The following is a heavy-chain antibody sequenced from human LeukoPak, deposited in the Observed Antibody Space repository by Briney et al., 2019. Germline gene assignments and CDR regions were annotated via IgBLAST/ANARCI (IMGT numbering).Heavy chain of an antibody. CDR3: ARVGYSSSSSQYYFDY. CDR2: IIPILGIA. J-gene: IGHJ4*02. V-gene: IGHV1-69*04. D-gene: IGHD6-6*01. CDR1: GGTFSSYA. Sequence: SVKVSCKASGGTFSSYAISWVRQAPGQGLKWMGRIIPILGIANYAQKFQGRVTITADKSTSTAYMGLSSLRSEDTAVYYCARVGYSSSSSQYYFDYWGQGTLVTVSS.